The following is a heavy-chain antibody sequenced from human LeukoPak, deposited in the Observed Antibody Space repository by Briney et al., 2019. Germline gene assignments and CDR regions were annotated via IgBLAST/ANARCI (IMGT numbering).Heavy chain of an antibody. Sequence: GGSLRLSCAASGFTFSSYAMSWVRQAPGKGLEWVSAISGSGGSTYYADSVKGRFTISRDNSKNTLYLQMNSLRAEDTAVHYCATHSSSWYEYFQHWGQGTLVTVSS. CDR3: ATHSSSWYEYFQH. CDR1: GFTFSSYA. V-gene: IGHV3-23*01. D-gene: IGHD6-13*01. CDR2: ISGSGGST. J-gene: IGHJ1*01.